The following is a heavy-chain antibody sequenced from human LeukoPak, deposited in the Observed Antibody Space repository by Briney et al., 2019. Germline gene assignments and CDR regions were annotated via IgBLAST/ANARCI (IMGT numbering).Heavy chain of an antibody. CDR1: GDSISTYY. V-gene: IGHV4-4*09. D-gene: IGHD6-19*01. CDR3: AKTGRPNNSGWYRWFDP. CDR2: ICNSGGT. J-gene: IGHJ5*02. Sequence: PSETLSLTCTVSGDSISTYYWRWIRQPPGKGLEWIGCICNSGGTNYNPSLKRRVTISVDTSKNQFSLNLSSVTAADTAVYYCAKTGRPNNSGWYRWFDPWGQGTLVTVSS.